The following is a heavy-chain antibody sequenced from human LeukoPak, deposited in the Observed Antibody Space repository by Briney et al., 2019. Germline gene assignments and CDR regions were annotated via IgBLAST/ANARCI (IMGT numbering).Heavy chain of an antibody. D-gene: IGHD3-22*01. CDR3: ARVGYYYDSSGYYYGDYYGMDV. CDR2: INAYNGNT. V-gene: IGHV1-18*01. Sequence: GASVKVSCKASGYTFTSYGINWVRQAPGQGLEWMGWINAYNGNTNYAQKLQGGVTMTTDTSTSTAYMELRSLRSDDTAVYYCARVGYYYDSSGYYYGDYYGMDVWGQGTTVTVSS. CDR1: GYTFTSYG. J-gene: IGHJ6*02.